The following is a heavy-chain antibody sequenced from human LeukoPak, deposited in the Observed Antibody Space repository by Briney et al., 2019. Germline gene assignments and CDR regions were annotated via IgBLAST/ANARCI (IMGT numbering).Heavy chain of an antibody. V-gene: IGHV4-4*02. CDR2: IYHSGST. J-gene: IGHJ4*02. CDR3: ARRDGGDARYCSGGSCYHNDY. Sequence: SGTLSLTCAVSGGSISSSNWWSWVRQPPGKGLEWIGEIYHSGSTNYNPSLKSRVTISVDKSKNQFSLKLSSVTAADTAVYYCARRDGGDARYCSGGSCYHNDYWGQGTLVTVSS. D-gene: IGHD2-15*01. CDR1: GGSISSSNW.